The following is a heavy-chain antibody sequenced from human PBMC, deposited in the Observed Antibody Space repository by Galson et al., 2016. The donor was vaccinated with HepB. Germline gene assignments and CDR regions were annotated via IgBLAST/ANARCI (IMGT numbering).Heavy chain of an antibody. D-gene: IGHD3-16*01. Sequence: SLRLSCAASGFAFTSAWMTWVRQAPGKGLEWVGRIKSKTDGETTDYTAPVKGRFTISRDDSKNTLYLQMNSLKSEDTDVYYCTTVIPTQAFDYWGQGILVTVSS. CDR1: GFAFTSAW. CDR2: IKSKTDGETT. J-gene: IGHJ4*02. V-gene: IGHV3-15*01. CDR3: TTVIPTQAFDY.